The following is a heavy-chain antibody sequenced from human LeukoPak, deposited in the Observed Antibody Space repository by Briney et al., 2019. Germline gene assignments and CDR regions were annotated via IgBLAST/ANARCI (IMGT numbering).Heavy chain of an antibody. V-gene: IGHV1-69*01. D-gene: IGHD1-1*01. J-gene: IGHJ6*02. CDR1: GGTFSSYA. CDR2: IIPIFGTA. CDR3: ARDLLEPGGYYYGMDV. Sequence: GASVKVSCKASGGTFSSYAISWVRQAPGQGLEWMGGIIPIFGTANYAQKFQGRVTITADESTSTAYMELSSLRSEDTAVYYCARDLLEPGGYYYGMDVWGQGTTVTVSS.